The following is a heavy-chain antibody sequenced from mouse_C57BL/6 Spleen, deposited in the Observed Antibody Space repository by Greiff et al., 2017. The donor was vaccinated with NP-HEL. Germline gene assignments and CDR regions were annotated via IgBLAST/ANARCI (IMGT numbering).Heavy chain of an antibody. Sequence: DVQLVESGPGLVKPSQSLSLTCSVTGYSITSGYYWNWIRQFPGNKLEWMGYISYDGSNNYNPSLKNRISITRDTSKNQFFLKLNSVTTEDTATYYCARDRSSGYLDYWGQGTTLTVSS. D-gene: IGHD3-2*02. CDR1: GYSITSGYY. CDR3: ARDRSSGYLDY. J-gene: IGHJ2*01. CDR2: ISYDGSN. V-gene: IGHV3-6*01.